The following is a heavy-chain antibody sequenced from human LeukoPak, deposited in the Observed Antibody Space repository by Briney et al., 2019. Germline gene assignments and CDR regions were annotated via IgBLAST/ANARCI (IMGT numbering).Heavy chain of an antibody. J-gene: IGHJ5*02. CDR2: ISAGGTRT. Sequence: GGSLRLSCVGSGFPISDHAMSWVRQAPGKGLEWVSVISAGGTRTMYSDSVKGRFTVSRDNSENILYLQMNSLRAEDTAVYYCARDRLPPPGVYCFDPWGQGTLVTVSS. CDR1: GFPISDHA. CDR3: ARDRLPPPGVYCFDP. V-gene: IGHV3-23*01. D-gene: IGHD5-12*01.